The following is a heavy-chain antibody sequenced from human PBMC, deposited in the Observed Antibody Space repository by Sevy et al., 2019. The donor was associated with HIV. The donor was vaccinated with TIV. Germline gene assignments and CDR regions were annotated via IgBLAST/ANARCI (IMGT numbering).Heavy chain of an antibody. Sequence: GGSLRLSCAASGFPFINYWMQWVRQSPEKGLVWVSRISTDGRPTGYADSVKGRFTISRDNSKNTLYLQINSLRVEDTAVYYCARGGDFWTGYSNDAFYLWGQGTMVTVSS. CDR3: ARGGDFWTGYSNDAFYL. V-gene: IGHV3-74*01. D-gene: IGHD3-3*01. J-gene: IGHJ3*01. CDR2: ISTDGRPT. CDR1: GFPFINYW.